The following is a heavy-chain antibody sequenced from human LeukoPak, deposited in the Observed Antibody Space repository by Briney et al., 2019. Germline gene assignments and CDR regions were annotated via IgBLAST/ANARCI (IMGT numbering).Heavy chain of an antibody. Sequence: GGSLRLSCAASGFTFSSSRMTWVRQAPGQGLEWVAYISSSGSNIYYADSVRGRFTISRDNAKNSLYLQMNTLRVEDTAVYYCAILATRGPKDCWGQGTLVTVSS. CDR3: AILATRGPKDC. D-gene: IGHD1-26*01. CDR1: GFTFSSSR. J-gene: IGHJ4*02. CDR2: ISSSGSNI. V-gene: IGHV3-48*01.